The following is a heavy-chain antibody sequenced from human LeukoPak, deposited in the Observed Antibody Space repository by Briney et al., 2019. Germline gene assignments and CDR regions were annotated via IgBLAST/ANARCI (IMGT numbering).Heavy chain of an antibody. CDR2: ISAYNGNT. Sequence: GASVKLSCKASGYTFSSYGISWVRQAPGQGLEWTAGISAYNGNTNYAQKLQGRFTMTTDTSTSTAYMELRSLRSDDTAVYYCARDLVEQWLDNVVTASEYWGQGTLVTVSS. V-gene: IGHV1-18*01. CDR3: ARDLVEQWLDNVVTASEY. J-gene: IGHJ4*02. CDR1: GYTFSSYG. D-gene: IGHD2-21*02.